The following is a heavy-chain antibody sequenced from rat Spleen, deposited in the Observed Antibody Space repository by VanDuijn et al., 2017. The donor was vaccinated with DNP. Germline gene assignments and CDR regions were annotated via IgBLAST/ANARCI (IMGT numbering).Heavy chain of an antibody. CDR1: GFIFSDFG. D-gene: IGHD1-11*01. CDR2: ITSSSSYI. Sequence: EVQLVESGGGLVQPGRSLKLSCLASGFIFSDFGMNWIRQVPGKGLEWVASITSSSSYIYYSDTVKGRFTISRENAKNTLYLEMTSLRSEDTASYYCARGYSDGFAYWGQGTLVTVSS. J-gene: IGHJ3*01. V-gene: IGHV5-34*01. CDR3: ARGYSDGFAY.